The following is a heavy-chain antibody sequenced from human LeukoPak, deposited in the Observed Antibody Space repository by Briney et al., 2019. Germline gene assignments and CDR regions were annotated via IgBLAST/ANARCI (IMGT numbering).Heavy chain of an antibody. CDR3: VTTSVTHTRDP. V-gene: IGHV1-2*02. CDR2: INPHSRAT. Sequence: ASVKVSCKASGNDFSDFCFNWVRQAPGRGLEWVGWINPHSRATHYAQRFRGRVTMEASITTGHMELNSLTSDDTAVYYCVTTSVTHTRDPWGQGTLVTVSS. D-gene: IGHD5/OR15-5a*01. CDR1: GNDFSDFC. J-gene: IGHJ5*02.